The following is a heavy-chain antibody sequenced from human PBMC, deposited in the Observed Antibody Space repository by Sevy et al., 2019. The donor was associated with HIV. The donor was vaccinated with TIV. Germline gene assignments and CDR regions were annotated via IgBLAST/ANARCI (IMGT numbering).Heavy chain of an antibody. J-gene: IGHJ4*02. CDR1: GFTFSSYG. V-gene: IGHV3-30*18. CDR3: AKVGDSSGYYHPFDY. Sequence: GGSLRLSCAASGFTFSSYGMHWVHQAPGKGLEWVAVISYDGSNKYYADSVKGRFTISRDNSKNTLYLQMNSLRAEDTAVYYCAKVGDSSGYYHPFDYWGQGTLVTVSS. D-gene: IGHD3-22*01. CDR2: ISYDGSNK.